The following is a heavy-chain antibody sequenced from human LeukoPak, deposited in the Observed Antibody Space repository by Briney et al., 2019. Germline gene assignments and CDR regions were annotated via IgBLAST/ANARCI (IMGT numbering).Heavy chain of an antibody. CDR3: AKDTGGSYYFGYYYYYMNV. D-gene: IGHD1-26*01. Sequence: GGSLRLSCAASGFTFDDYAMHWVRQAPGKGLEWVSLISGDGGSTYYADSVKGRFTISRDNSKNSLYLQMNSLRTEDTALYYCAKDTGGSYYFGYYYYYMNVWGKGTTVTVSS. J-gene: IGHJ6*03. CDR1: GFTFDDYA. CDR2: ISGDGGST. V-gene: IGHV3-43*02.